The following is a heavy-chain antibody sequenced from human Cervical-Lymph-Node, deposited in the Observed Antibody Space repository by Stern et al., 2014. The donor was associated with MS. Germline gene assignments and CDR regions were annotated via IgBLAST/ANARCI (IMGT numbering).Heavy chain of an antibody. CDR2: IYYSGST. Sequence: QVQLQESGPGLVKPSQTLSLTCTVSGGSISSGVYYWSWIRQHPGKGLEWIGYIYYSGSTHYNPSLKSRITISVDTSQNHFSLKMTSVTAADTAVYYCARSSWGGLDLWGRGTLVTVSS. V-gene: IGHV4-31*03. CDR3: ARSSWGGLDL. D-gene: IGHD1-26*01. CDR1: GGSISSGVYY. J-gene: IGHJ2*01.